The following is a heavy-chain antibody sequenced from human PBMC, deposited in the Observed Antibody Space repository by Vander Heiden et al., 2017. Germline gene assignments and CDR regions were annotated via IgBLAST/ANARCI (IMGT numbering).Heavy chain of an antibody. J-gene: IGHJ4*02. CDR2: TYYRSEWYY. CDR1: GDSVPTNSAA. CDR3: SRATVGSGWGIDF. Sequence: QVQLQQSGPGLVKPSQTLSLTCGISGDSVPTNSAAWNWIRQSPSRGLEWLGKTYYRSEWYYDYAGSVKSRITIKPDTPKNQFSLQLNYVNPEDTAVYYCSRATVGSGWGIDFWGQGTMVTVS. V-gene: IGHV6-1*01. D-gene: IGHD6-19*01.